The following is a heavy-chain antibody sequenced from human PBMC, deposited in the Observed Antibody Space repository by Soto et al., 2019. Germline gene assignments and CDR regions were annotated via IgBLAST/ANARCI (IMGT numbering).Heavy chain of an antibody. V-gene: IGHV1-18*04. D-gene: IGHD3-9*01. CDR1: GYTVTSYG. J-gene: IGHJ6*02. CDR2: ISAYNGNT. CDR3: ARAPTYYDILTGLYGMDV. Sequence: ASVKVSCKASGYTVTSYGISWVRQAPGQGLEWMGWISAYNGNTNYAQKPQGRVTMTTDTSTSTAYMELRSLRSDDTAVYYCARAPTYYDILTGLYGMDVWGQGTTVTVSS.